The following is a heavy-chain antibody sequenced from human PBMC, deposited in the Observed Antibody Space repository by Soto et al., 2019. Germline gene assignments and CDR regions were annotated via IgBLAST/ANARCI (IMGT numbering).Heavy chain of an antibody. J-gene: IGHJ4*02. CDR2: IGGSAESA. CDR1: EFTFSTYA. Sequence: EVQLSESGGGLVQPGGSLRVSCAASEFTFSTYAKSWVRQAPGKGLEWVSAIGGSAESAYYGDSVKGRFTISRDNSKNTVYLQMNSLRAEDTAVYYCAVHCSTSSCSYWGQGTLVTVSS. D-gene: IGHD2-2*01. V-gene: IGHV3-23*01. CDR3: AVHCSTSSCSY.